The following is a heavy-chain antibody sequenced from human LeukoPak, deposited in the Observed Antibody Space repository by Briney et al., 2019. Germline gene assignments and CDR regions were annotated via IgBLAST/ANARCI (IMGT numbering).Heavy chain of an antibody. CDR3: ARGPRFGELLWHWFDP. V-gene: IGHV4-34*01. Sequence: SETLSLTCAVYGGSFSGYYWSWIRQPPGKGLEWIGEINHSGSTNYNPSLKSRVTISVDTSKNQFSLKLRSVTAADTAVYYCARGPRFGELLWHWFDPWGQGTLVTVSS. D-gene: IGHD3-10*01. CDR1: GGSFSGYY. CDR2: INHSGST. J-gene: IGHJ5*02.